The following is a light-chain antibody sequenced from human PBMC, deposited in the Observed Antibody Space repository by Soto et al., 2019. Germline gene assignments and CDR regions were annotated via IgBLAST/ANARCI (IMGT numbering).Light chain of an antibody. V-gene: IGKV1-39*01. CDR3: QLSDCTPNP. Sequence: RMSLSVSSVSASVGDRVTITCRASQSISSYLNWYQQKPGKAPKLLIYAASSLQSGVPSRFSGSGSGTDFTLTISSLQAEDCIRYYSQLSDCTPNPFGQGTKL. CDR2: AAS. J-gene: IGKJ1*01. CDR1: QSISSY.